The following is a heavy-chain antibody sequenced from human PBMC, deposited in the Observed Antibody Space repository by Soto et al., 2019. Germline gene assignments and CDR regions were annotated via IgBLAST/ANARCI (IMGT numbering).Heavy chain of an antibody. V-gene: IGHV1-18*01. J-gene: IGHJ6*02. CDR1: GYTFTSYG. D-gene: IGHD3-9*01. CDR3: ARDFDILTDYYYYGMDV. Sequence: QVPLVQSGAEVKKPGASVKVSCKASGYTFTSYGISWVRQAPGQGLEWMGWISAYNGNTNYAQKLQGRVTMTTDTSTSTAYMELRSLRSDDTAVYYCARDFDILTDYYYYGMDVWGQGTTVTVSS. CDR2: ISAYNGNT.